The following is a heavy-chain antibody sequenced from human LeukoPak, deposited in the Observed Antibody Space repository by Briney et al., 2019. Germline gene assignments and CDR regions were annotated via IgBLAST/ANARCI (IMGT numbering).Heavy chain of an antibody. CDR3: ARGRNRITMVRGVIIPYYFDY. CDR2: INHSGST. V-gene: IGHV4-34*01. Sequence: SETLSLTCAVYGGSFSGYYWSWIRQPPGKGLEWIGEINHSGSTNYNPSPKSRVTISVDTSKNQFSLKLSSVTAADTAVYYCARGRNRITMVRGVIIPYYFDYWGQGTLVTVSS. J-gene: IGHJ4*02. CDR1: GGSFSGYY. D-gene: IGHD3-10*01.